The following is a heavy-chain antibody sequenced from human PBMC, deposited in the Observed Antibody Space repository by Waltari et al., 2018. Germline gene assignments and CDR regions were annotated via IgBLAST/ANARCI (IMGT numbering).Heavy chain of an antibody. J-gene: IGHJ6*02. CDR3: AAAAGSGWHYYYYGMDV. Sequence: QVQLVQSGAEVKKPVSSVKVSCKASGGTFSSYAISWVRQAPGQGLEWMGGIIPIFGTTNYAQKFQGRVTITADESTSTAYMELSSLRSEDTAVYYGAAAAGSGWHYYYYGMDVWGQGTTVTVSS. CDR2: IIPIFGTT. CDR1: GGTFSSYA. D-gene: IGHD6-19*01. V-gene: IGHV1-69*12.